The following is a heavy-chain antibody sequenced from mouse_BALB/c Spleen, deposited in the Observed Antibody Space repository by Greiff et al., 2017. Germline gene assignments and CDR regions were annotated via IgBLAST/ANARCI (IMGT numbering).Heavy chain of an antibody. V-gene: IGHV1-82*01. J-gene: IGHJ4*01. Sequence: QVQLQQSGPELVKPGASVKISCKASGYAFSSSWMNWVKQRPGQGLEWIGRIYPGDGDTNYNGKFKGKATLTADKSSSTAYMQLSSLTSVDSAVYFCARRARLYAMDYWGQGTSVTVSS. D-gene: IGHD3-1*01. CDR3: ARRARLYAMDY. CDR2: IYPGDGDT. CDR1: GYAFSSSW.